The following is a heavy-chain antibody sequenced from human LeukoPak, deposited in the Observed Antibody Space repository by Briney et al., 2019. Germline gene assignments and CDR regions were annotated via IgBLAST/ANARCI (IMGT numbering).Heavy chain of an antibody. CDR3: ARPITMIVVGAFDI. J-gene: IGHJ3*02. V-gene: IGHV5-51*01. D-gene: IGHD3-22*01. CDR2: TYPGDSDT. CDR1: GYSFTSYW. Sequence: GESLKISCKGSGYSFTSYWIGWVRQMPGKGLEWIGITYPGDSDTRYSPSFQGQVTISADKSISTAYLQWSSLKASDTAMYYCARPITMIVVGAFDIWGQGTMVTVSS.